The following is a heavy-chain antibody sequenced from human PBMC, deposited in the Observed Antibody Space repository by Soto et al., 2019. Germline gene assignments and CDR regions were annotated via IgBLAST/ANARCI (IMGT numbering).Heavy chain of an antibody. D-gene: IGHD3-10*01. V-gene: IGHV1-3*01. CDR1: GYTFSRYV. J-gene: IGHJ6*02. CDR2: INAGNGNT. Sequence: QVQLVQSGAEVKKPGASVKVSCKASGYTFSRYVMHWVRQAPGQGLEWMGWINAGNGNTKCSQRFQGRVTLTSDTPASTAYMEVSSLRSEDTAVYYCTTWFGELFSPHFYEMDVWGQGTTVTVSS. CDR3: TTWFGELFSPHFYEMDV.